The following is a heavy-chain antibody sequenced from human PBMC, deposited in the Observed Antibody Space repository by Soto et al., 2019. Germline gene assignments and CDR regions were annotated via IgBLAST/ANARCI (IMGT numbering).Heavy chain of an antibody. CDR3: ARHPNGDYDVMDV. CDR2: IYPGDSDT. D-gene: IGHD4-17*01. CDR1: GYSFTNYW. Sequence: GESLKISCKGSGYSFTNYWVGWVRQMPGKGLEWMGIIYPGDSDTRYSPSFQGQVTISADKSISTAYLQWSSLKASYTAIYYCARHPNGDYDVMDVWGQGTTVTVSS. J-gene: IGHJ6*02. V-gene: IGHV5-51*01.